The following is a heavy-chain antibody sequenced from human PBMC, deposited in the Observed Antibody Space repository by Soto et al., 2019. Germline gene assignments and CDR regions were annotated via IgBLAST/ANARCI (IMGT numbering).Heavy chain of an antibody. V-gene: IGHV3-72*01. CDR1: GFTFSDQY. CDR3: ARGGQRN. Sequence: EVQLVESGGGLVQPGGSLRLSCAASGFTFSDQYMDWVRQAPGKGLEWVGRIRNKVTSYTTAYAASVKGRFTISRDDSKNSLYLQMNSLNAEDTAVYYCARGGQRNWGQGTLVTVSS. CDR2: IRNKVTSYTT. J-gene: IGHJ4*02.